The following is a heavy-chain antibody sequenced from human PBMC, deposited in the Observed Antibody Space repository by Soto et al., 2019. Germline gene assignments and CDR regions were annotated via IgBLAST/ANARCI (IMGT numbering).Heavy chain of an antibody. D-gene: IGHD3-22*01. J-gene: IGHJ4*02. V-gene: IGHV4-4*02. Sequence: SETLSLTCAVSGGSISSSNWWSWVRQPPGKGLEWIGEIYHSGSTNYNPSLKSRVTISVDKSKNQFSLKLSSVTAADTAVYYCARLPYYYDSSGYYYAAYFDYWGQGTLVTVSS. CDR3: ARLPYYYDSSGYYYAAYFDY. CDR2: IYHSGST. CDR1: GGSISSSNW.